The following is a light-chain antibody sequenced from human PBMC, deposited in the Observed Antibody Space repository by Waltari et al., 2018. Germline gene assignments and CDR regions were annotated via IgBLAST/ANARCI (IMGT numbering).Light chain of an antibody. CDR3: QPYNNRPLS. CDR2: GAY. J-gene: IGKJ4*01. CDR1: QEIGKS. Sequence: DIQMPQSPSSLSASVGDRVTITCQANQEIGKSVNWFQQKSGKAPKNLIYGAYNLHTGVPSMFSGRTAGADFTFTISSLQPEDIATYYCQPYNNRPLSFSGRTNVEIK. V-gene: IGKV1-33*01.